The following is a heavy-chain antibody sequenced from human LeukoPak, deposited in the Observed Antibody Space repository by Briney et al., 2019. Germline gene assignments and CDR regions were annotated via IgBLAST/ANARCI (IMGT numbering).Heavy chain of an antibody. Sequence: GGSLRLSCAASGFTFSSYAMSWVRQAPGKGLEWVSAISGSGGSTYSADSVKGRFTISRDNSKNTLYVQMNSLRAEDTAVYYCAREVSYYFDYWGQGTLVTVSS. CDR3: AREVSYYFDY. V-gene: IGHV3-23*01. CDR2: ISGSGGST. J-gene: IGHJ4*02. D-gene: IGHD4-11*01. CDR1: GFTFSSYA.